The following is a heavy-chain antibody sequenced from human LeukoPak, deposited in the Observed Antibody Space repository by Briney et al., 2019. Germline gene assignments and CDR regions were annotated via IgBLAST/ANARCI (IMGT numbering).Heavy chain of an antibody. CDR2: ISGSSGST. Sequence: PGGSLRLSCAASGFTFSSYAMSWVRQAPGKGLEWVSAISGSSGSTYYADSVKGRFTISRDNSKNTLYLQMNSLRAEDTAVYYCARNYYGSGSYYMDVWGKGTTVTISS. CDR3: ARNYYGSGSYYMDV. CDR1: GFTFSSYA. D-gene: IGHD3-10*01. J-gene: IGHJ6*03. V-gene: IGHV3-23*01.